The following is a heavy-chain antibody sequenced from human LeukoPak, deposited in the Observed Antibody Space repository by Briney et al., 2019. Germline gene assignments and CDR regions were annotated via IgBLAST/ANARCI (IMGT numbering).Heavy chain of an antibody. D-gene: IGHD3-16*02. J-gene: IGHJ4*02. Sequence: PGGSLRLSCAASGFTFSSYSMNWVRQAPGKGLEWVSSISSSSSYIYYADSVKGRFTISRDNAKNSLYLQLHSLSAEDTAVYYCAPLANGGYPIDYWGQGTLVTVSS. CDR2: ISSSSSYI. V-gene: IGHV3-21*01. CDR1: GFTFSSYS. CDR3: APLANGGYPIDY.